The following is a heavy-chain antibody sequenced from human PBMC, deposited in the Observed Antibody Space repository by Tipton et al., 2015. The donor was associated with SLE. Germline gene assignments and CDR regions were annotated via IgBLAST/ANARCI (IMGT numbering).Heavy chain of an antibody. CDR3: ARVGRFGEFPLVYFDL. CDR2: IYYSGST. Sequence: TLSLTCTVPGGSISSSSYYWGWIRQPPGKGLEWIGSIYYSGSTYYNPSLKSRVTISVDTSKNQFSLKLSSVTAADTAVYYCARVGRFGEFPLVYFDLWGRCTLVTVSS. CDR1: GGSISSSSYY. V-gene: IGHV4-39*07. J-gene: IGHJ2*01. D-gene: IGHD3-10*01.